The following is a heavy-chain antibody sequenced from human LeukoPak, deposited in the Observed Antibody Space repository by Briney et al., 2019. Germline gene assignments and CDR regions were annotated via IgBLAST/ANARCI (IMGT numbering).Heavy chain of an antibody. CDR1: GFTFSDHY. CDR2: VHLDGRT. D-gene: IGHD3-3*01. J-gene: IGHJ4*02. V-gene: IGHV4-34*10. CDR3: AREGGFYRPLDY. Sequence: LRLSCAASGFTFSDHYMDWVRQPPGKGLEWIGEVHLDGRTNYNPSLKSRLIMSVDLPENHISLKLTSVTAADTAVYYCAREGGFYRPLDYSGQGTLVTVSS.